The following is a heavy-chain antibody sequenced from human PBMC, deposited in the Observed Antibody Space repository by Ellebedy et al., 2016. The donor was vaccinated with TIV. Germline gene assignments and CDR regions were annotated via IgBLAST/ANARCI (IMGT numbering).Heavy chain of an antibody. D-gene: IGHD6-13*01. Sequence: PGGSLRLSCAASGFTFDDYTMHWVPQAPGKGLVWVSLISWDGVSTYYADSVKGRFTISRDNSKNSLYLQMNSLRTEDTALYYCAKDSGYSSSWYFVAFDIWGQGTMVTVSS. CDR1: GFTFDDYT. J-gene: IGHJ3*02. V-gene: IGHV3-43*01. CDR2: ISWDGVST. CDR3: AKDSGYSSSWYFVAFDI.